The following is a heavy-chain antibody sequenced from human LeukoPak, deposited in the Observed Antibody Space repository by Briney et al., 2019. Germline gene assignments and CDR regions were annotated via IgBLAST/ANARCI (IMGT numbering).Heavy chain of an antibody. V-gene: IGHV3-21*01. CDR1: GFTFSSYS. D-gene: IGHD2-15*01. Sequence: GGSLRLSCAASGFTFSSYSMNWVRQAPGKGLEWVSSISSSSSYIYYADSVKGRFTISRGNAKNSLYLQMNSLRAEDTAVYYCARDRCSGGSCCTDYWGQGTLVTVSS. CDR2: ISSSSSYI. J-gene: IGHJ4*02. CDR3: ARDRCSGGSCCTDY.